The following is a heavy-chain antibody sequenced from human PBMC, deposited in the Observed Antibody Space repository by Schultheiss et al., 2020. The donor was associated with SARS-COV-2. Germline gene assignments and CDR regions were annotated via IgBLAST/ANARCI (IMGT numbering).Heavy chain of an antibody. CDR3: ARDRGQRSSSHYGMDV. D-gene: IGHD6-6*01. J-gene: IGHJ6*02. V-gene: IGHV1-69*13. CDR1: GGTFSSYG. Sequence: SVKVSCKASGGTFSSYGISWVRKAPGQGLEWMGGIIPIFGTANYAQKFQGRVTITADESTNTAYMELSGLTSEDTALYYCARDRGQRSSSHYGMDVWGQGTTVTVSS. CDR2: IIPIFGTA.